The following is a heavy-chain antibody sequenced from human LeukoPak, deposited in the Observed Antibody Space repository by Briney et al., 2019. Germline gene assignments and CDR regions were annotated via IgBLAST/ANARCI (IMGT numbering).Heavy chain of an antibody. CDR3: ARERWLESQGIYYYYGMDV. CDR1: GFTFSRHA. J-gene: IGHJ6*02. CDR2: ITNNGGDR. V-gene: IGHV3-23*01. Sequence: GGSLRLSCAVSGFTFSRHAMGWVRQAPGKGLEWVAGITNNGGDRNYGDSVKGRFTISRDNAKNTLYLQMNSLRAEDTAVYYCARERWLESQGIYYYYGMDVWGQGTTVTVSS. D-gene: IGHD6-19*01.